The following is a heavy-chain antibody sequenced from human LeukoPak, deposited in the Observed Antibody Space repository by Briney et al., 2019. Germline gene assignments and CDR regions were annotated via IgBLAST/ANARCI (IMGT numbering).Heavy chain of an antibody. D-gene: IGHD6-13*01. Sequence: GGSLRLSCAASGFTFDDYAMHWVRHAPGKGLEWVSGISWNSGSIGYADSVKGRFTISRDNAKNSLYLQMNSLRAEDTALYYCAKGPLYSSSSDNWFDPWGQGTLVTVSS. CDR2: ISWNSGSI. V-gene: IGHV3-9*01. CDR3: AKGPLYSSSSDNWFDP. CDR1: GFTFDDYA. J-gene: IGHJ5*02.